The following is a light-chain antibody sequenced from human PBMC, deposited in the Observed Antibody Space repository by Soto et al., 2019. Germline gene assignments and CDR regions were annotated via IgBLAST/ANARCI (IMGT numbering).Light chain of an antibody. CDR1: QGISTY. CDR2: AAS. Sequence: DIQMTQSPSSLSAPVGDRVTITCRASQGISTYLIWYQQRQGKAPKLLIYAASNLVSGVPSRFSGSGSGTEFTLTISSLQPEDFATYYCQQSYRTPYTFGQGTKLETK. J-gene: IGKJ2*01. V-gene: IGKV1-39*01. CDR3: QQSYRTPYT.